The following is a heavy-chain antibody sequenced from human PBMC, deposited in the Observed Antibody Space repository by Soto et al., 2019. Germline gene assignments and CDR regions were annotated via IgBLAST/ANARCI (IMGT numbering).Heavy chain of an antibody. CDR3: TADSRQIFGGVRFDY. J-gene: IGHJ4*02. D-gene: IGHD3-10*01. CDR1: GFIFSKAW. CDR2: IKSKTDGETV. V-gene: IGHV3-15*07. Sequence: EEQLVESGGGLMKPGGSLRLSCAASGFIFSKAWMNWVRQAPGEGLEWVGRIKSKTDGETVNYAAPVEGRFTISRDDAKTTLYLQMNSLKMEDTAVYYCTADSRQIFGGVRFDYWGQGALVTVSS.